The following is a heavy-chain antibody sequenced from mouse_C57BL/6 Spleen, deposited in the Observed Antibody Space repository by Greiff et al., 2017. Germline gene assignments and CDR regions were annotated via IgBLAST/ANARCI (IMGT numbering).Heavy chain of an antibody. Sequence: QVQLQQSGAELARPGASVKLSCRASGYTFTSYGISWVKQRTGQGLEWIGEIYPRSGNTYYNEKFKGKATLTADKSSSTAYMELRSLTSEDSAVYFCARDDYDYYAMDYWGQGTSVTVSS. J-gene: IGHJ4*01. CDR3: ARDDYDYYAMDY. D-gene: IGHD2-4*01. CDR2: IYPRSGNT. V-gene: IGHV1-81*01. CDR1: GYTFTSYG.